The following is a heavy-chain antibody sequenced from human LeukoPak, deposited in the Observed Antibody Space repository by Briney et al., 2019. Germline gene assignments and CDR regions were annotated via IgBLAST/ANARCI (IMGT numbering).Heavy chain of an antibody. Sequence: ASVKVSCKASGYSFTSYYMHWVRQAPGQGLEWMGIINPSGGSTSYAQKFQGRVTMTRDMSTGTVYMELSSLRSEDTAVYYCARVGSSGWYAPGAFDIWGQGTMVTVSS. D-gene: IGHD6-19*01. CDR3: ARVGSSGWYAPGAFDI. CDR1: GYSFTSYY. J-gene: IGHJ3*02. V-gene: IGHV1-46*01. CDR2: INPSGGST.